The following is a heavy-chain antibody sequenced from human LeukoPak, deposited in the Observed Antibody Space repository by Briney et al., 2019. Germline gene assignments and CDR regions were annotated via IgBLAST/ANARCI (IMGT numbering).Heavy chain of an antibody. J-gene: IGHJ4*02. CDR1: GYTFTSYY. CDR3: ARDWQEVVVPADSSFSYDY. V-gene: IGHV1-46*01. D-gene: IGHD2-2*01. CDR2: INPNGGST. Sequence: ASVKVSCKASGYTFTSYYMHWVRQAPGQGLEWMGIINPNGGSTSYAQKFQGRVTMTRDTSTSTVYMAMSSLRSEDTAVYYCARDWQEVVVPADSSFSYDYWGQGTLVTVSS.